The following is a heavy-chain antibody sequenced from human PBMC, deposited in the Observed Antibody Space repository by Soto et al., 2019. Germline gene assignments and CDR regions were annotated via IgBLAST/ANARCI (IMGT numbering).Heavy chain of an antibody. Sequence: GGSLRLSCAASGFTFSSYAMSWVRQAPGKGLEWVSAISGSGGSTYYADSVKGRFTISRDNSKNTLYLQMNSLRAEDTAVYYCAKRGDYGDSMTLIGYYFDYWGQGTLVTVSS. V-gene: IGHV3-23*01. J-gene: IGHJ4*02. D-gene: IGHD4-17*01. CDR2: ISGSGGST. CDR3: AKRGDYGDSMTLIGYYFDY. CDR1: GFTFSSYA.